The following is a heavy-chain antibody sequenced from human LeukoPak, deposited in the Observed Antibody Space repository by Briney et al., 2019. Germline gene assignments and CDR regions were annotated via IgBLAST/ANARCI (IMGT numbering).Heavy chain of an antibody. D-gene: IGHD3-22*01. CDR3: VTYYFDSSGPKKNY. J-gene: IGHJ4*02. CDR2: INHSGST. V-gene: IGHV4-34*01. Sequence: SETLSLTCAVYGGSFSGYYWSWIRQPPGKGLEWIGEINHSGSTNYNPSLKSRVTISVDTSKKRFSLKLSSVTAADTAVYYCVTYYFDSSGPKKNYWGQGTLVTVSS. CDR1: GGSFSGYY.